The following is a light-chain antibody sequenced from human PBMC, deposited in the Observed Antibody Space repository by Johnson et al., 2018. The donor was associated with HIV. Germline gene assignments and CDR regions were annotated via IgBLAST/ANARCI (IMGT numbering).Light chain of an antibody. V-gene: IGLV1-51*01. CDR2: DND. Sequence: QSVLTQPPSVSAAPGQKVTISCSGSSSNIGNNYVSWYQQLPGTGPKLLIYDNDKRPSGIPDRFSGSKSGTSATLGITGLQTGDEADYYCGTWDDSLSTGGVFGAGTKVTVL. CDR1: SSNIGNNY. CDR3: GTWDDSLSTGGV. J-gene: IGLJ1*01.